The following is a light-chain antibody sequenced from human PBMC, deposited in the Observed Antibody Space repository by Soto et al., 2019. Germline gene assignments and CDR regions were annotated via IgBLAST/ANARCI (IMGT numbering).Light chain of an antibody. J-gene: IGLJ1*01. CDR1: SSDVGSYNY. V-gene: IGLV2-11*01. CDR3: SSYAGSNTYV. CDR2: DVN. Sequence: QSALTQPRSVSGSPGQSITISCTGSSSDVGSYNYVSWYQQHPGQAPKFMIYDVNKRPSGVSHRFSGSKSGNTASLTISGLQAEDEADYYCSSYAGSNTYVFGTGTKVTVL.